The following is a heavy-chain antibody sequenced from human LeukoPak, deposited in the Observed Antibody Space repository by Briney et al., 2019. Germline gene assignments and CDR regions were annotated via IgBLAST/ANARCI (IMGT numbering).Heavy chain of an antibody. CDR3: ARRLYIVRGAFDI. CDR2: IYSGGTT. V-gene: IGHV3-53*01. Sequence: GGSLRLSCAASGFTVSSNYINWVRQAPGKGLEWVSLIYSGGTTYYADSVKGRFTISRDNSKNTVHLQMNHLRAEDTAMYFCARRLYIVRGAFDIWGRGRMVSVSS. D-gene: IGHD2/OR15-2a*01. J-gene: IGHJ3*02. CDR1: GFTVSSNY.